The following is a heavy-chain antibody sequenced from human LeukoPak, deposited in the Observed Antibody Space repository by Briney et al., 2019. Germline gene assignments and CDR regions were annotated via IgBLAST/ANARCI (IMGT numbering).Heavy chain of an antibody. J-gene: IGHJ2*01. Sequence: GESLKISCQGFGYSFRDYWIGWVRQMPGKDLEWMGIIFPGESHINYSPTFQGQVTISADKSITTAYLQWSSLKASDTAMYYCARLVYYYDSRAQGDWYFDLWGRGTLVTVSS. V-gene: IGHV5-51*01. CDR3: ARLVYYYDSRAQGDWYFDL. D-gene: IGHD3-22*01. CDR2: IFPGESHI. CDR1: GYSFRDYW.